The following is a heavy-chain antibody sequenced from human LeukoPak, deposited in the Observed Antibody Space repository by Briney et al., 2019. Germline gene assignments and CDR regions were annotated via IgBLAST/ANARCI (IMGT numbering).Heavy chain of an antibody. Sequence: SVKVSCKSSGGTFSSYAISWVRQAPGQGLEWMGGIIPIFGTANYAQKFQGRVTITADESTSTAYMELSSLRSDDTAVYYCARVAGTTGSWFDPWGQGTLVTVSS. CDR1: GGTFSSYA. J-gene: IGHJ5*02. CDR2: IIPIFGTA. CDR3: ARVAGTTGSWFDP. D-gene: IGHD1-7*01. V-gene: IGHV1-69*13.